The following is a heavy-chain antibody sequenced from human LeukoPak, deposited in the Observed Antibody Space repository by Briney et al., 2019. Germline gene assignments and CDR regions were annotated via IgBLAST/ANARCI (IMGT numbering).Heavy chain of an antibody. J-gene: IGHJ4*02. CDR3: ARYYDILTGCDY. D-gene: IGHD3-9*01. Sequence: PGGSLRLSCAASGFSFSSYAMHWVRQAPGKGLEWVALISYDGSNKYYADSVKGRFTISRDNSKNTLYLQMNSLRAEDTAVYYCARYYDILTGCDYWGQGTLVTVSS. CDR1: GFSFSSYA. V-gene: IGHV3-30*04. CDR2: ISYDGSNK.